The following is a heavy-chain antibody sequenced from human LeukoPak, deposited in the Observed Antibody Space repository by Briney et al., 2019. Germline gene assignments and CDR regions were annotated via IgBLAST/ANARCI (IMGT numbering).Heavy chain of an antibody. CDR2: IRSQSGGGTT. J-gene: IGHJ2*01. V-gene: IGHV3-15*07. CDR1: GLTLRNIY. Sequence: GGSLRLSCAVSGLTLRNIYLNWVCQAPGKGPEWVGRIRSQSGGGTTDFAAPVKGRFSISRDDSKNSLFLQMNSLKTEDTAVYYCSYGANFYFDLWGRGTLVTVSS. D-gene: IGHD4/OR15-4a*01. CDR3: SYGANFYFDL.